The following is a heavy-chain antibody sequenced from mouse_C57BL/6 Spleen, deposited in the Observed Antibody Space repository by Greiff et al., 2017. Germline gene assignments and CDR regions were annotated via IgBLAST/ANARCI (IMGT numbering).Heavy chain of an antibody. CDR1: GYTFTSYW. Sequence: QVQLQQSGAELVRPGSSVKLSCKASGYTFTSYWMDWVKQRPGQGLEWIGNIYPSDSETHYNQKFKDKATLTVDKSPSTAYMQLSSLTSENSAVYYCANYYGSRGTYWGQGTLVTVSA. J-gene: IGHJ3*01. V-gene: IGHV1-61*01. D-gene: IGHD1-1*01. CDR3: ANYYGSRGTY. CDR2: IYPSDSET.